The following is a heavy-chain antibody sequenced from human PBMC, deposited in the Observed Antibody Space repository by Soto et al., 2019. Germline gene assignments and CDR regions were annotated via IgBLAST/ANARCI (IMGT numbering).Heavy chain of an antibody. CDR3: AAEEPSLRPRLYYYYGMDV. Sequence: SVKVSCKASGFTFTSSAVQWVRQARGQRLEWIGWIVVGSGNTNYAQKFQERVTITRDMSTSTAYMELSSLRSEDTAVYYCAAEEPSLRPRLYYYYGMDVWGQGTTVTVS. CDR1: GFTFTSSA. J-gene: IGHJ6*02. V-gene: IGHV1-58*01. CDR2: IVVGSGNT. D-gene: IGHD3-16*01.